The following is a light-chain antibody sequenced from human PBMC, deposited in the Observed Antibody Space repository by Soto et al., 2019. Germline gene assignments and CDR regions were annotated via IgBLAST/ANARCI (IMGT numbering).Light chain of an antibody. V-gene: IGLV2-11*01. Sequence: QSALTQPRSLSGSPGHSVTISCTGTSSDVGGYNYVSWYQQHPGKAPKLMIYDVSKRPSRVPDRFSGSKSDNTASLTISGLQAEDEADYYCCSYAGSFTLILGGGTKVTVL. CDR2: DVS. CDR3: CSYAGSFTLI. J-gene: IGLJ2*01. CDR1: SSDVGGYNY.